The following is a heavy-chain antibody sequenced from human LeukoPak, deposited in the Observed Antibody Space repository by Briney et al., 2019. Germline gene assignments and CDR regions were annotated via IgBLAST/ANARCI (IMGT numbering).Heavy chain of an antibody. CDR3: ARVVVVAANNWFDP. Sequence: ASVKVSCKASGYTFTGYYMHWVRQAPGQGLECVGSINPNSGGTNYAQKFQGRVTMTRDTSISTAYMELSRLRSDDTAVCYCARVVVVAANNWFDPWGQGTLVTVSS. V-gene: IGHV1-2*02. CDR1: GYTFTGYY. J-gene: IGHJ5*02. D-gene: IGHD2-15*01. CDR2: INPNSGGT.